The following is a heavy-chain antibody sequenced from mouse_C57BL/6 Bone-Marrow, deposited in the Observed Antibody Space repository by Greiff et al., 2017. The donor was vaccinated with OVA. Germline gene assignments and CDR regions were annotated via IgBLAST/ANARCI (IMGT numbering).Heavy chain of an antibody. CDR1: GYTFTSYW. J-gene: IGHJ2*01. D-gene: IGHD1-1*01. V-gene: IGHV1-5*01. CDR3: TKVGITTYFDY. Sequence: VQLQQSGTVLARPGASVKMSCKTSGYTFTSYWMHWVKQRPGQGLEWIGAIYPGNSDTSYNQKFKGKAKLTAVTSASTAYVELSSLTNEDSAVYYCTKVGITTYFDYWGQGTTLTVSS. CDR2: IYPGNSDT.